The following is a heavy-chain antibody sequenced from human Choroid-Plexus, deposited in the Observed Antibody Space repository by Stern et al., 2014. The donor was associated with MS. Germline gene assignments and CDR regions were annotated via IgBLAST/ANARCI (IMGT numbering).Heavy chain of an antibody. CDR2: VSYDGSNK. V-gene: IGHV3-30*18. Sequence: VQLVESGGGVVQPGRPLRLSCVASGFTFGSCAMHWVRQAPGKGLEWVAGVSYDGSNKYYADSVKGCFTISRDNSQNTLYMQMSSLRPEDTAVYYCAKDRQCLTYFFDHWGQGSLVTVSS. J-gene: IGHJ5*02. CDR1: GFTFGSCA. D-gene: IGHD2-8*01. CDR3: AKDRQCLTYFFDH.